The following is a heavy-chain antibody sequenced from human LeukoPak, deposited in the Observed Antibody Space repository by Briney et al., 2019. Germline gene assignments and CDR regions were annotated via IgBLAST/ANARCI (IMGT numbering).Heavy chain of an antibody. Sequence: GGSLRLSCAASGFTVSTNYISWVRQAPGKGLEWVSVIYSGGNTYYADSVKGRFTISRDNSKNTLYLQMNSLTAEDTALYYCATKQWLVRGWFDPWGQGTLVTVSS. CDR2: IYSGGNT. V-gene: IGHV3-53*01. J-gene: IGHJ5*02. CDR1: GFTVSTNY. D-gene: IGHD6-19*01. CDR3: ATKQWLVRGWFDP.